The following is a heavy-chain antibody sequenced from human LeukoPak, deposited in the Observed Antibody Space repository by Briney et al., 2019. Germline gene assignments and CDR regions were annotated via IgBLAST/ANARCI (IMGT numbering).Heavy chain of an antibody. J-gene: IGHJ1*01. CDR3: AKDLYGSAPAPGYFQH. CDR1: GVTFSSYA. D-gene: IGHD2-2*01. Sequence: GGSLRLSCAASGVTFSSYAMSWVRQAPGKGLEWVSAISGSGGSTYYADSVKGRFTISRDNSKNTLYLQMNSLRAEDTAVYYCAKDLYGSAPAPGYFQHWGQGTLVTVSS. CDR2: ISGSGGST. V-gene: IGHV3-23*01.